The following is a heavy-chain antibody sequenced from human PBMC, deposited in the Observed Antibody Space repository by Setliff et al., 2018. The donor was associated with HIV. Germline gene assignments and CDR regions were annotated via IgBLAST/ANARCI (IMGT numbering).Heavy chain of an antibody. CDR1: GGSISSRSYY. CDR3: ARQSGYTRGWDIFGVVAGSFDI. CDR2: ISYSGNT. Sequence: PSETLSLTYSVSGGSISSRSYYWGWIRQPPGKGLEWIGTISYSGNTYYRPSLKSRVTISVDTSKNQFSLRLNSVTAADTAVYYCARQSGYTRGWDIFGVVAGSFDIWGLGTMVTV. J-gene: IGHJ3*02. D-gene: IGHD3-3*01. V-gene: IGHV4-39*01.